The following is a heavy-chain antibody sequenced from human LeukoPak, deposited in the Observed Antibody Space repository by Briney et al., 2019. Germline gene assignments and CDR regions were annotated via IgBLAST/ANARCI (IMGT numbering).Heavy chain of an antibody. V-gene: IGHV3-53*01. CDR2: IYSGGST. J-gene: IGHJ4*02. CDR1: GFTVSSNY. Sequence: GGSLRLSCAASGFTVSSNYMSWVRQAPGKGLEWVSVIYSGGSTYYADSVKGRFTISRDNSKNTLYLQMNSLRAEDTAVYYCARLRIYDDMEYWGQGTLVTVSS. CDR3: ARLRIYDDMEY. D-gene: IGHD2/OR15-2a*01.